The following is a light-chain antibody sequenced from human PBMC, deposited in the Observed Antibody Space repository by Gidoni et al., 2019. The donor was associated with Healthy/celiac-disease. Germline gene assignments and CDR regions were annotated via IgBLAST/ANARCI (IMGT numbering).Light chain of an antibody. CDR3: QKYNNWSFT. Sequence: EIVMTQSPATLSVSPGERATISCRASQSVSSKLAWYQQKPGKAPRLLIYGASTRATGIPARFSGSGSGKEFTLTISSLQSEDFAVYYCQKYNNWSFTFGPGTKVDIK. CDR1: QSVSSK. CDR2: GAS. J-gene: IGKJ3*01. V-gene: IGKV3-15*01.